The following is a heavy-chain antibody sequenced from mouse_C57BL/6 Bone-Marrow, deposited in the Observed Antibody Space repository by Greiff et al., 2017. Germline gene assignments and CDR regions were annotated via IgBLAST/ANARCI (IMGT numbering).Heavy chain of an antibody. Sequence: QVQLQQSGPGLVAPSQSLSITCTVSGFSLTSYAISWVRQPPGKGLEWLGVIWTGGGTNYNSALKSRLSISKDNSKSQVFLKMNSLQTDDTARYYCARNSGDYSNYRFDYWGQGTTLTVSS. V-gene: IGHV2-9-1*01. CDR2: IWTGGGT. CDR3: ARNSGDYSNYRFDY. J-gene: IGHJ2*01. CDR1: GFSLTSYA. D-gene: IGHD2-5*01.